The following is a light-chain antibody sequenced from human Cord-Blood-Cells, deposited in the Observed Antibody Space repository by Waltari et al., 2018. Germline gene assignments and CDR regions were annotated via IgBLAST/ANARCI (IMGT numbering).Light chain of an antibody. Sequence: QSALTQPASVSGSPGQSITISCTGTSSDVGGYNYVSRYQQHPGKAPKLMIYDVSNRPSGVPNRFSGSKSGNTASLTISGLQAEDEADYCCSSYTSSSTPYVFGTGTKVTVL. CDR3: SSYTSSSTPYV. V-gene: IGLV2-14*03. CDR2: DVS. J-gene: IGLJ1*01. CDR1: SSDVGGYNY.